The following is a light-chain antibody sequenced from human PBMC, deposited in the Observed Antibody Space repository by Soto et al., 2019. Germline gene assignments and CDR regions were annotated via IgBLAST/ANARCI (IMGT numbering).Light chain of an antibody. V-gene: IGLV7-46*01. Sequence: QAVVTQEPSLTVSPGGTVTLTCGSSTGAVTSGHYPYWFQQKPSQAPRTLIYDTSNKHSWTPARFSGSLLGGKAALTLSGAQPEDEAEYYCLLFYSGVQVFGGGTKLTVL. CDR1: TGAVTSGHY. J-gene: IGLJ2*01. CDR3: LLFYSGVQV. CDR2: DTS.